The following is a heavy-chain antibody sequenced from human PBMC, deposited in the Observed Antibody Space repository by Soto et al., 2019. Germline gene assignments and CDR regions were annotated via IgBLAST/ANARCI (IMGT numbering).Heavy chain of an antibody. V-gene: IGHV3-73*01. J-gene: IGHJ3*02. Sequence: EVQLVESGGGLVQPGGSLKLSCAASGFTFSGSAMHWVRQASGKGLEWVGRIRSKANSYATAYAASVKGRFTISRDDSKNTAYLQMNSLKTEDTAVYYCTRRFTFGGATAAFDIWGQGTMVTVSS. CDR2: IRSKANSYAT. CDR3: TRRFTFGGATAAFDI. D-gene: IGHD3-16*01. CDR1: GFTFSGSA.